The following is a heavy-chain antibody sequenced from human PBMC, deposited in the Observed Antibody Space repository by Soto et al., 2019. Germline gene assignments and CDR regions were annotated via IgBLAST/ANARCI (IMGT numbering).Heavy chain of an antibody. V-gene: IGHV3-21*02. D-gene: IGHD4-17*01. J-gene: IGHJ5*01. CDR2: LDPSSTYT. CDR1: GFTFSAYT. Sequence: EVQLVESGGGLVKPGGSLRLSCAASGFTFSAYTMNWVRQAPGKGLEWVSSLDPSSTYTYYADSVKGRFTLSRDNAKNSLFLRLNSLRADDTALYYCVRGSYGDYDSCGQGTMVNVSS. CDR3: VRGSYGDYDS.